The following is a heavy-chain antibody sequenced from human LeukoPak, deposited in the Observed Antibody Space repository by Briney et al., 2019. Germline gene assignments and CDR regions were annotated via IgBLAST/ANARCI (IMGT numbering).Heavy chain of an antibody. V-gene: IGHV7-4-1*02. CDR1: GYTFTSYA. CDR3: AIPLGYCSGGSWPCNLGYFQH. D-gene: IGHD2-15*01. Sequence: GASVKVSCKASGYTFTSYAMNWVRQAPGQGLEWMGWINTNTGNPTYAQGFTGRFVFSLDTSVSTAYLQISSLKAEDTAVYYCAIPLGYCSGGSWPCNLGYFQHWGQGTLVTVSS. CDR2: INTNTGNP. J-gene: IGHJ1*01.